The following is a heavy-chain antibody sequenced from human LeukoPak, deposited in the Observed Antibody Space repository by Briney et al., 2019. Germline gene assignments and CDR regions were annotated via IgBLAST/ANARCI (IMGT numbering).Heavy chain of an antibody. D-gene: IGHD1-26*01. V-gene: IGHV3-66*01. J-gene: IGHJ3*02. CDR1: GLLPTSPS. CDR2: IYSGGST. CDR3: ARDPSGSYEVGAFDI. Sequence: GGSLTLSCASSGLLPTSPSTSWVPPAPGQGLAWVSVIYSGGSTYYADSVKGRFTISRDNSKNTLYLQMNSLRAEDTAVYYCARDPSGSYEVGAFDIWGQGTMVTVSS.